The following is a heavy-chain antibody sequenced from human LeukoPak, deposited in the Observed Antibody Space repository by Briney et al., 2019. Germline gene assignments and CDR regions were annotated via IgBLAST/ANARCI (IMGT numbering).Heavy chain of an antibody. J-gene: IGHJ5*02. CDR3: ARNEGKYQLLRLRIYWFDP. V-gene: IGHV4-34*01. Sequence: SETLSLTCAVYGGSFSGYYWSWIRQPPGKGLEWIGEINHSGSTNYNPSLKSRVTISVDTSKNQFSLKLSSVTAADTAVYYCARNEGKYQLLRLRIYWFDPWGQGTLVTVSS. D-gene: IGHD2-2*01. CDR2: INHSGST. CDR1: GGSFSGYY.